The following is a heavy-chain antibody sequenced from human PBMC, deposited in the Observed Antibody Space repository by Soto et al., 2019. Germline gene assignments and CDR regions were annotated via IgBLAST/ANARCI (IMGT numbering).Heavy chain of an antibody. J-gene: IGHJ6*02. CDR2: ISPYTGNT. Sequence: QVQLVQSGDEVKKPGASVKVSCKASGYIFANYGIAWVRQAPGQGLEWMGWISPYTGNTHSATKVQGRLTMTTDTATSKAYMDLGSLESADTAVYYCVIVDKYGTPTPQDVWGQGTTVTVSS. CDR1: GYIFANYG. CDR3: VIVDKYGTPTPQDV. V-gene: IGHV1-18*01. D-gene: IGHD1-1*01.